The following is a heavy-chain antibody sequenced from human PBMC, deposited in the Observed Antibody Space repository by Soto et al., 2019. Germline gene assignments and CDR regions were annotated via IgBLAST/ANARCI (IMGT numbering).Heavy chain of an antibody. CDR2: IYSGGNT. V-gene: IGHV3-66*04. Sequence: EVQLVKSGGSLVQPGGSLRLSCAASGFSVSSNYMTWVRQAPGQGLECVSVIYSGGNTYYADSVKGRFTISRDNSKNTLYLQMNNVRAEDTAVYYCARRHFYGSDWGQGTLVTVSS. J-gene: IGHJ4*02. CDR3: ARRHFYGSD. D-gene: IGHD3-10*01. CDR1: GFSVSSNY.